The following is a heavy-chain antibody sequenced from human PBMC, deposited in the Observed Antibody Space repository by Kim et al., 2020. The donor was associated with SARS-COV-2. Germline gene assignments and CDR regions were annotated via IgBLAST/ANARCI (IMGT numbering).Heavy chain of an antibody. V-gene: IGHV5-51*01. CDR1: GYSFTSYW. Sequence: GESLKISCKGSGYSFTSYWIGWVRQMPGKGLEWMGIIYPGDSDTRYTPSFQGQVTISADKSISTAYLQWSSLKASDTAMYYCARLHDILTGYSIYAGGNFDYWGQGTLVTVSS. D-gene: IGHD3-9*01. J-gene: IGHJ4*02. CDR2: IYPGDSDT. CDR3: ARLHDILTGYSIYAGGNFDY.